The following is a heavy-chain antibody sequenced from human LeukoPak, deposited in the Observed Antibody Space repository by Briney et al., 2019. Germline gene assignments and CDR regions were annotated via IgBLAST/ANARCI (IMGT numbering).Heavy chain of an antibody. Sequence: SVKVSCKASGGTFSSYAISWVRQAPGQGLEWMGRIIPIPGIANYAQKFQGRVTITADKSTSTAYMELSSLRSEDTAVYYCARAARLVVVAASQPYYFDYWGQGTLVTVSS. CDR3: ARAARLVVVAASQPYYFDY. CDR2: IIPIPGIA. CDR1: GGTFSSYA. D-gene: IGHD2-15*01. J-gene: IGHJ4*02. V-gene: IGHV1-69*04.